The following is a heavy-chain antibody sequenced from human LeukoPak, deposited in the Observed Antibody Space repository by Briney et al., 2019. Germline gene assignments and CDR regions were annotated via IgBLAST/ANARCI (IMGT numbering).Heavy chain of an antibody. CDR2: INPNSGGP. J-gene: IGHJ4*02. D-gene: IGHD3-3*01. V-gene: IGHV1-2*02. Sequence: ASVKVSCKASGYTFTGYYMHWVRQAPGQGLEWMGWINPNSGGPNYAQKFQGRVTMTRDTSISTAYMELSSLRSDDTAVYYCARDVTIFGVVTASDYWGQGTLVTVSS. CDR1: GYTFTGYY. CDR3: ARDVTIFGVVTASDY.